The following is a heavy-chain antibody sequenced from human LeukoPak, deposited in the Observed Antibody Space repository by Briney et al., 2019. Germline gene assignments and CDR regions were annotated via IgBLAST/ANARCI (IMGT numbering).Heavy chain of an antibody. CDR2: ITDIGKNT. CDR3: AKATQRYCTGGTCYPLDY. J-gene: IGHJ4*02. Sequence: GGSLRLSCAASGFTFSQYWMSWVRQAPGKGLEWVSCITDIGKNTYHTDSVKGRFTISRDNSKNTLSLQMNSLRVEDTAVYYYAKATQRYCTGGTCYPLDYWGQGTLVTVSS. D-gene: IGHD2-8*02. CDR1: GFTFSQYW. V-gene: IGHV3-23*01.